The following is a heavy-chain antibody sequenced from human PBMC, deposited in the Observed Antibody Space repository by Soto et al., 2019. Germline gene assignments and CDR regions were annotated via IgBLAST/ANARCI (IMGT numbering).Heavy chain of an antibody. CDR1: GGSISSGDYY. CDR2: IYYSGST. Sequence: SETLSLTCTVSGGSISSGDYYWSWIRQPPGKGLEWIGYIYYSGSTYYNPSLKSRVTMSVDTSKNQFSLKLSSVTAADTAVYYCARFPRGYRYAFHYWGQGALVTVSS. CDR3: ARFPRGYRYAFHY. V-gene: IGHV4-30-4*01. J-gene: IGHJ4*02. D-gene: IGHD5-18*01.